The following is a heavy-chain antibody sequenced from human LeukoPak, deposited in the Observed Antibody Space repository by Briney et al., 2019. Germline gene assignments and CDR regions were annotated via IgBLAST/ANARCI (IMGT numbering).Heavy chain of an antibody. CDR1: GGSFSGYY. J-gene: IGHJ4*02. CDR3: AREVRYFYSSGYPYYFDY. CDR2: INHSGST. Sequence: SETLSLTCAVYGGSFSGYYWSWIRQPPGKGLEWIGEINHSGSTNYNPSLKSRVTISVDTSKNQFSLKLSSVTAADTAVYYCAREVRYFYSSGYPYYFDYWGQGTPVTVSS. D-gene: IGHD3-22*01. V-gene: IGHV4-34*01.